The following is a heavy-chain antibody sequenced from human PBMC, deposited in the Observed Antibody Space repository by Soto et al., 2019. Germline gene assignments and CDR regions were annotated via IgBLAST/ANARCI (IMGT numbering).Heavy chain of an antibody. CDR2: IIPIFGTA. Sequence: ASVKVSCKASGGTFSSYAISWVRQAPGQGLEWMGGIIPIFGTANYAQKFQGRVTITADESTSTAYMELSSLRSEDTAVYYCARSTKLTHAAKFDYWGQGTLVTVSS. V-gene: IGHV1-69*13. CDR1: GGTFSSYA. J-gene: IGHJ4*02. D-gene: IGHD3-9*01. CDR3: ARSTKLTHAAKFDY.